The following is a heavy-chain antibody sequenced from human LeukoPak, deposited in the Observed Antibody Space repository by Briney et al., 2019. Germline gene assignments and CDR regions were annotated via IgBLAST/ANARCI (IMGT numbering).Heavy chain of an antibody. V-gene: IGHV4-34*01. D-gene: IGHD4-17*01. CDR1: GGSFSGYY. Sequence: PSETLSLTCAVYGGSFSGYYWSWIRQPPGKGLEWIGEINHSGSTNYNPSLKSRVTISVDTSKNQFSLKLSSVTAADTAVYYCARGRTVTTYFDYWGQGTLVTVSS. J-gene: IGHJ4*02. CDR3: ARGRTVTTYFDY. CDR2: INHSGST.